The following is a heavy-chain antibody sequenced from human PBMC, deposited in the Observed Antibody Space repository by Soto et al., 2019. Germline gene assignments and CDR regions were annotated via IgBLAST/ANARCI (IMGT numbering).Heavy chain of an antibody. D-gene: IGHD3-10*01. CDR1: GYTFTSYA. J-gene: IGHJ5*02. CDR3: ARAGWFGELRRWFDP. Sequence: GASVKVSCKASGYTFTSYAMHWVRQAPGQRLEWMGWINAGNGTTKYSQKFQGRVTITRDTSASTAYMELSSLRSEDTAVYYCARAGWFGELRRWFDPWGQGTLVTVSS. CDR2: INAGNGTT. V-gene: IGHV1-3*01.